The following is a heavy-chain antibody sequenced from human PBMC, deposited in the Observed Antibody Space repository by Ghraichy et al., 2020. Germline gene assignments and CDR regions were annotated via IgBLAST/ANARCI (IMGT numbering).Heavy chain of an antibody. J-gene: IGHJ3*02. CDR2: ISPGDSDT. D-gene: IGHD5-18*01. Sequence: GESLNISCKGSGFIFTNYWIAWVRQMPGKGLEWMGVISPGDSDTRYSPSFQGQVTISADKSITTAYLQWSSLKASDTAMYYCARRFGYSYSRIDGFDMWGRGTMVTVSS. CDR1: GFIFTNYW. V-gene: IGHV5-51*01. CDR3: ARRFGYSYSRIDGFDM.